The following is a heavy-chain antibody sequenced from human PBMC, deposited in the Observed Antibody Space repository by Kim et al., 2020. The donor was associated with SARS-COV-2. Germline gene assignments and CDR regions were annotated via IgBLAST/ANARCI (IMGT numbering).Heavy chain of an antibody. CDR3: AKTVTTGNYDS. J-gene: IGHJ4*02. CDR1: GFTVSSSY. D-gene: IGHD4-17*01. Sequence: GGSLRLSCAASGFTVSSSYVSWVRQAPGKGLEWVSVIYRDGSTFYAESVKGRFTISRDNPENTVYLQMNSLRAEDTAVYYCAKTVTTGNYDSWGQGTLVT. CDR2: IYRDGST. V-gene: IGHV3-53*01.